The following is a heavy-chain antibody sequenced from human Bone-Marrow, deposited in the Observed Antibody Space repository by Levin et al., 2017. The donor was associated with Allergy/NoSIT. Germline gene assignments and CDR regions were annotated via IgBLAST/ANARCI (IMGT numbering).Heavy chain of an antibody. V-gene: IGHV4-30-4*08. D-gene: IGHD3-3*02. CDR2: IYYTGTT. CDR1: GDSIYNSDYY. J-gene: IGHJ6*02. CDR3: AREVIFGVVEGMDV. Sequence: SQTLSLTCTVSGDSIYNSDYYWTWIRQPPGKGLEWIGYIYYTGTTFYNPSLKGRLTMSIDTSKNQFSLRLTSVTAADSAVYFCAREVIFGVVEGMDVWGQGTTVAVSS.